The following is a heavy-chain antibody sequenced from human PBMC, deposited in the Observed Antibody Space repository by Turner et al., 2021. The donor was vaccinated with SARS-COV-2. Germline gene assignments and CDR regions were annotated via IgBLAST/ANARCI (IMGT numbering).Heavy chain of an antibody. J-gene: IGHJ4*02. D-gene: IGHD4-17*01. V-gene: IGHV4-39*01. CDR2: VDTGGTT. Sequence: QLQLQESGPRLVKPSEPLSLTCTVSGDSIACSAYYWCWIRQSPAKGLEWIGTVDTGGTTYDKPSLKRRIKLSVDTSTNQFYLNLYSVTAADTAVYYCVRLSLVYGDYAEYWGQGALVTVSS. CDR1: GDSIACSAYY. CDR3: VRLSLVYGDYAEY.